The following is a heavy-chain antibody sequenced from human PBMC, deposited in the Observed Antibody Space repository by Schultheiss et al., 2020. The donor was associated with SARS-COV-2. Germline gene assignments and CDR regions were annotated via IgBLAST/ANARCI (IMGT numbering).Heavy chain of an antibody. D-gene: IGHD3-3*02. CDR1: GFSLRSGGVG. CDR2: IYWDDEK. CDR3: AHTFLEHLVGQTTGYFDY. J-gene: IGHJ4*02. V-gene: IGHV2-5*02. Sequence: SGPTLVKPTQTLTLTCTFSGFSLRSGGVGVGWFRQPPGEALEWLALIYWDDEKLYSPSLENRLTITKDTSKNQVVLKMTNVDPVDTATYYCAHTFLEHLVGQTTGYFDYWGQGTLVTVS.